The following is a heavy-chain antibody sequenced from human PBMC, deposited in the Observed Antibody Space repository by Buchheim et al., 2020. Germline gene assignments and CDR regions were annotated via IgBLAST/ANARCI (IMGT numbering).Heavy chain of an antibody. CDR3: ARESTGGRGYFDY. V-gene: IGHV4-39*02. J-gene: IGHJ4*02. CDR2: INYSGST. CDR1: GGSVSSNNYY. Sequence: QLQLQESGPGLVKPSETLSLTCTVSGGSVSSNNYYWGWVRQPPGKGLEWIGSINYSGSTYYNPSLKGRVTISVDTSKNQFSLKLTSVTAADTAVYYCARESTGGRGYFDYWGQGTL. D-gene: IGHD2-15*01.